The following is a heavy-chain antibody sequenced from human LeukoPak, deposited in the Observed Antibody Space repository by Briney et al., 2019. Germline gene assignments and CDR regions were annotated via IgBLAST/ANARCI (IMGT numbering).Heavy chain of an antibody. CDR2: INHSGST. J-gene: IGHJ5*02. Sequence: YPSETLSLTCAVYDGSLSGYYWSWIRQPPGKGLEWIGEINHSGSTYYNPSLKSRVTISVDTSKNQFSLKLSSVTAADTAVYYCARDSHNDFWSGYYSQYNWFDPWGQGTLVTVSS. CDR3: ARDSHNDFWSGYYSQYNWFDP. V-gene: IGHV4-34*01. D-gene: IGHD3-3*01. CDR1: DGSLSGYY.